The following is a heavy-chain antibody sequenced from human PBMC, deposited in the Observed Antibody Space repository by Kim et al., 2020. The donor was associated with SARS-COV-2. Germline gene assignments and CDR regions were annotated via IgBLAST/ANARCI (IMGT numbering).Heavy chain of an antibody. J-gene: IGHJ4*02. Sequence: GGSLRLSCAASGFSFSSFTMHWVRQAPGKGLEWVAVTPYDGGGEYYGDSVKGRFTISRDNSKNRVYLQMNNLRPDDTAVYYCARDGERDWPTYFDSWGQGILVTVSS. CDR1: GFSFSSFT. D-gene: IGHD3-9*01. CDR3: ARDGERDWPTYFDS. V-gene: IGHV3-30*04. CDR2: TPYDGGGE.